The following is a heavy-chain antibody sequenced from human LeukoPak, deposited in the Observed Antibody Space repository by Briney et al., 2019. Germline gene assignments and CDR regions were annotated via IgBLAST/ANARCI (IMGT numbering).Heavy chain of an antibody. Sequence: PGGSLRLSCAASGFTFSSNWMHWVRQAPGKGLVWVSRISGDGSITAYADSMKGRLTISRDNAKNTLYLQMNSLRAEDTAVYYCARDNSPGWFDPWGQGTLVTVSS. CDR3: ARDNSPGWFDP. CDR1: GFTFSSNW. V-gene: IGHV3-74*01. D-gene: IGHD4-11*01. CDR2: ISGDGSIT. J-gene: IGHJ5*02.